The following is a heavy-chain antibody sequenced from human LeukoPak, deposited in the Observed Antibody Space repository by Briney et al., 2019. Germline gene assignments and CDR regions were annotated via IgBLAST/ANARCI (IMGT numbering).Heavy chain of an antibody. J-gene: IGHJ4*02. CDR1: GGSISSSTYY. V-gene: IGHV4-39*01. CDR2: LYYSGNT. D-gene: IGHD5-12*01. Sequence: SETLSLTCTISGGSISSSTYYWGWIRQPPGKGLEWIGSLYYSGNTYYNPSLKSRVTISVDTSKNQFSLKLSSVTAADAAVYYCVRHTHSGYDLSYWGQGTLVTISS. CDR3: VRHTHSGYDLSY.